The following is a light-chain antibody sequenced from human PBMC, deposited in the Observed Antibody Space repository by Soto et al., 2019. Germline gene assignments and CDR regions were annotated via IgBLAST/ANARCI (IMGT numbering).Light chain of an antibody. V-gene: IGKV1-39*01. CDR3: HPISTPPLIT. CDR1: QSINGY. Sequence: DIQVTQSPASVSSSVGDRVNITCRASQSINGYLNWYQQKPGKAPKLLIYAASSLQRGVPSRFSGSGSGTDFTLTIGGLQPEDFAPYYCHPISTPPLITFAEGTRLE. CDR2: AAS. J-gene: IGKJ5*01.